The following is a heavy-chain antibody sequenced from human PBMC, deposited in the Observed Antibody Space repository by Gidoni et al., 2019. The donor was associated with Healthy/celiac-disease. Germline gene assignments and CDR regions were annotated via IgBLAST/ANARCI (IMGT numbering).Heavy chain of an antibody. CDR2: ISGSGSST. Sequence: EVQLVESGGGLVQPGGSLRLSCAASGFTLSSYASGWVRQAPGKGLEWVSAISGSGSSTYYADSVKGRFTISRDNSKNTLYLQMNSLRAEDTAVYYCAKGAGIVGATAGFDYWGQGTLVTVSS. CDR1: GFTLSSYA. D-gene: IGHD1-26*01. CDR3: AKGAGIVGATAGFDY. V-gene: IGHV3-23*04. J-gene: IGHJ4*02.